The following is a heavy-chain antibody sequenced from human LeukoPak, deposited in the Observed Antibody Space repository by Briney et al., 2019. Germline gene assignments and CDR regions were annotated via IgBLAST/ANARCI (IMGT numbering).Heavy chain of an antibody. CDR3: ARHVRIAAAGTFDY. D-gene: IGHD6-13*01. J-gene: IGHJ4*02. Sequence: PSETLSLTCTVSGGSFSSSSYYWGWIRQPPGKGLEWIGSIYYSGSTYYNPSLKSRVTISVDTSKNQFSLKLSSVTAADTAVYYCARHVRIAAAGTFDYWGQGTLVTVSS. V-gene: IGHV4-39*01. CDR2: IYYSGST. CDR1: GGSFSSSSYY.